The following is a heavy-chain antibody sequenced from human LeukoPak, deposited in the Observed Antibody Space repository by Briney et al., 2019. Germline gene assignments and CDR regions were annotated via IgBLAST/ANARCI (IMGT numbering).Heavy chain of an antibody. D-gene: IGHD3-10*01. J-gene: IGHJ4*02. CDR3: AKHFGSGDYYNFFDD. V-gene: IGHV3-23*01. CDR1: GFTFSSYA. Sequence: GGSLRLSCAASGFTFSSYAMSWVRQAPGKGLEWVSSISGAGGSTYYADSVKGRFTISRDNSKNTLFLQMNSLRAEDTALYYCAKHFGSGDYYNFFDDWAREPWSPSPQ. CDR2: ISGAGGST.